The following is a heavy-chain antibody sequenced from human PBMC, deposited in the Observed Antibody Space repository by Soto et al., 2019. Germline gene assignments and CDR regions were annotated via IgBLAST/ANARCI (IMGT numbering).Heavy chain of an antibody. CDR1: GFTFISYA. CDR2: ISFDGSTE. CDR3: ARSRHGSGSYTHFYYGLDV. Sequence: GSLRLSCAASGFTFISYAMHCVRQAPGKGLEWVAVISFDGSTEYYADSVKGRFTISRDNSKNTVYLQMNSLRSEDTAVYYCARSRHGSGSYTHFYYGLDVWGQGTTVTVSS. D-gene: IGHD3-10*01. V-gene: IGHV3-30-3*01. J-gene: IGHJ6*02.